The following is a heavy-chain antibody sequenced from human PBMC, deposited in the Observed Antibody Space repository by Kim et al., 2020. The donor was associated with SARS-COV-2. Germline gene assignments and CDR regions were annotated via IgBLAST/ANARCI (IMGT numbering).Heavy chain of an antibody. J-gene: IGHJ5*02. D-gene: IGHD2-15*01. Sequence: ASVKVSCKASGYSFTDYYVHWVRQAPGQGLEWMGWINPNSGGTKYAQKFQGRVTMTTDTSISTAYMEVRSLRSDDMAVYFCARALGYCRGGSCYPWGQGTLVTVSS. CDR2: INPNSGGT. CDR1: GYSFTDYY. V-gene: IGHV1-2*02. CDR3: ARALGYCRGGSCYP.